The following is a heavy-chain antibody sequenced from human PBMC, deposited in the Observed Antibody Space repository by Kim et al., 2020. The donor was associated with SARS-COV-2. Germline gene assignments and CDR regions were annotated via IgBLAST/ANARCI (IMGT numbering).Heavy chain of an antibody. V-gene: IGHV1-3*01. CDR2: INAGNGDT. J-gene: IGHJ5*01. CDR1: GYTFSNYA. CDR3: TRVEVSGWNDS. Sequence: ASVKVSCRASGYTFSNYALHWVRQAPGQRLEWLGWINAGNGDTKFSQNLQGRVTMTRDTSASTAYMELSSLRSEDTAVYYCTRVEVSGWNDSWGQGTLVTVSS. D-gene: IGHD6-19*01.